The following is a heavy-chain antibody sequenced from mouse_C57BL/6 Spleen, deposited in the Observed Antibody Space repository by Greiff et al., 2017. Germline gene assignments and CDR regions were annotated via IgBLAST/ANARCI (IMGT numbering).Heavy chain of an antibody. V-gene: IGHV14-2*01. CDR3: ARYGSSYEFDD. Sequence: VQLQQSGAELVKPGASVKLSCTASGFNIKDYYMQWVKQRTEQGLEWIGRIDPEDGETTYAPKFQGKATVTANTASNTAYLQLSSLTSEETAVYYCARYGSSYEFDDWGQGTTLTVSS. D-gene: IGHD1-1*01. CDR2: IDPEDGET. CDR1: GFNIKDYY. J-gene: IGHJ2*01.